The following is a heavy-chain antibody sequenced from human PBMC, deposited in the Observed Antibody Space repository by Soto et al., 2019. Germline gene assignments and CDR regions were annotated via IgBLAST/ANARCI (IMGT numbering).Heavy chain of an antibody. J-gene: IGHJ4*02. CDR1: GFTFSSYE. D-gene: IGHD5-12*01. Sequence: GGSLRLSXAASGFTFSSYEMNWVRQAPGKGLEWVSYISSSGSTIYYADSVKGRFTISRDNAKNSLFLQMNSLRAEDTAVYYCAREYSDYDDYWGQGTLVTVSS. CDR2: ISSSGSTI. CDR3: AREYSDYDDY. V-gene: IGHV3-48*03.